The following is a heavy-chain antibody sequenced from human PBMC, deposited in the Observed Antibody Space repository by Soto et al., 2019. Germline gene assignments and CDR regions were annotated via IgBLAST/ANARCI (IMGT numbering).Heavy chain of an antibody. D-gene: IGHD2-15*01. CDR2: ICGNNDYV. CDR3: TRDRCSGGSCYRTYAFDL. J-gene: IGHJ3*01. Sequence: EAQLVESGGGLVKPGGSLRLSCAASGFNLSIHTMNWVRQAPGKGLEWGSAICGNNDYVYYADSVKGRFTISTDNAKNSLTLQMNSLRAEDTAVYYCTRDRCSGGSCYRTYAFDLWGQGTLATVSS. CDR1: GFNLSIHT. V-gene: IGHV3-21*01.